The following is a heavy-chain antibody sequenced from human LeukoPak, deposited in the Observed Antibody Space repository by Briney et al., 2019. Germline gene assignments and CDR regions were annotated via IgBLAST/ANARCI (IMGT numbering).Heavy chain of an antibody. J-gene: IGHJ4*02. CDR3: ARDKDYDNSFDY. Sequence: GGSLRLSCAASGFTFSSYGMHWVRQAPGKGLEWVAFIRYDGSNKYYADSVKGRFTISRDNAKNSLYLQMNSLRAEDTAVYYCARDKDYDNSFDYWGQGTLVTVSS. CDR1: GFTFSSYG. CDR2: IRYDGSNK. D-gene: IGHD3-22*01. V-gene: IGHV3-30*02.